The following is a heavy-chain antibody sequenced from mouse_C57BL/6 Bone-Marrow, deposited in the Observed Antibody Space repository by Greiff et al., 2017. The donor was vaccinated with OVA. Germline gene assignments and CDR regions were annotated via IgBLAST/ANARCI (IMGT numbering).Heavy chain of an antibody. CDR3: ARWRWLPPYFDY. CDR1: GYTFTSYG. J-gene: IGHJ2*01. CDR2: IYPRSGNT. D-gene: IGHD2-3*01. Sequence: QVQLQQSGAELARPGASVKLSYKASGYTFTSYGISWVKQRTGQGLEWIGEIYPRSGNTYYNEKFKGKATLTADKSSSTAYMELRSLTSEDSAVYFCARWRWLPPYFDYWGQGTTLTVSS. V-gene: IGHV1-81*01.